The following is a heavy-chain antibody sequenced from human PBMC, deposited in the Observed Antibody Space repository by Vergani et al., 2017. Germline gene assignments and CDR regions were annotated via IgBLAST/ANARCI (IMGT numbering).Heavy chain of an antibody. V-gene: IGHV3-23*01. J-gene: IGHJ3*02. CDR2: ISGSGGST. CDR3: AKDVRYCSGGSCYSHAFDI. D-gene: IGHD2-15*01. Sequence: VQLLESGGGLVQPGGSLRLSCAASGFTFSSYAMSWVRQAPGKGLEWVSAISGSGGSTYYADSVKGRFTISRDNSKNTLYLQMNSLRAEDTAVYYCAKDVRYCSGGSCYSHAFDIWGQGTMVTVSS. CDR1: GFTFSSYA.